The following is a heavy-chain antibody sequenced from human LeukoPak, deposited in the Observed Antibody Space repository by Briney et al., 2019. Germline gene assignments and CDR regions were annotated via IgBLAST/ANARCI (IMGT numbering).Heavy chain of an antibody. CDR1: GYTFTSYG. D-gene: IGHD2-15*01. V-gene: IGHV1-18*01. J-gene: IGHJ4*02. CDR2: ISAYNGNT. CDR3: ARFLIGGGSPHYCDY. Sequence: GASVKVSCKASGYTFTSYGINWVRQAPGQGLEWMGWISAYNGNTNYAQKFQGRVIMTTDTLTSTAYMELMSLRSDDTAVYYCARFLIGGGSPHYCDYWGQGTLVTVSS.